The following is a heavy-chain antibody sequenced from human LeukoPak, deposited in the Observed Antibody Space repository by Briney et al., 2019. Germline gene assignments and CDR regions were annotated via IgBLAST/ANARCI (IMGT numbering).Heavy chain of an antibody. D-gene: IGHD6-19*01. J-gene: IGHJ4*02. CDR2: IYSSGST. Sequence: SETLSLTCTVSGGSISGHYWTWIRQPPGKGLEWIGYIYSSGSTNSNPSLKSRVTISVDTSKNQFSLRLSSVTAADTAVYYCARDRSGWSFFDYWGQGTLVTVSS. CDR3: ARDRSGWSFFDY. V-gene: IGHV4-59*11. CDR1: GGSISGHY.